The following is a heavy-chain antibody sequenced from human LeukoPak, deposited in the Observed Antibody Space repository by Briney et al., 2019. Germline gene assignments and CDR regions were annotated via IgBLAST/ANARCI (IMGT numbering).Heavy chain of an antibody. J-gene: IGHJ5*02. V-gene: IGHV3-9*01. CDR2: ISWNSDSI. Sequence: GGSLRLSCAVSGFTFDDYAMQCVRQAPGKGLEWGSGISWNSDSIRYADSVKGRFTISRDNATNSLYLQMNSLRAEDTALYYCAKDSYYDFWSGSNWFDPWGQETLVTVSS. CDR1: GFTFDDYA. D-gene: IGHD3-3*01. CDR3: AKDSYYDFWSGSNWFDP.